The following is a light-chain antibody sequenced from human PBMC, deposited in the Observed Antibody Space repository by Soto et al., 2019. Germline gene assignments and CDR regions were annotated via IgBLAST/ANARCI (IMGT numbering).Light chain of an antibody. V-gene: IGKV3-20*01. CDR2: GAS. Sequence: ETVLTQSPGTLSLSAGERATLSCRASQSVASGYLVWYQQKPGQTPTVLIYGASTRAAGIPDRFSGNGSGTDFTLTISRLEPEDFAVYYCQLYESSPTFGQGTKV. J-gene: IGKJ1*01. CDR3: QLYESSPT. CDR1: QSVASGY.